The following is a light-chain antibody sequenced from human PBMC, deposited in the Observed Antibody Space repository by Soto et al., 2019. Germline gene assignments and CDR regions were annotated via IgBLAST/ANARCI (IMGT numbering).Light chain of an antibody. CDR3: HQTYITPWM. V-gene: IGKV1-39*01. J-gene: IGKJ1*01. CDR1: QGIGNA. Sequence: DIQMTQSPSSLSASVGDRVSLTCRASQGIGNALGWYQQKPGKAPERLIYAASSLESGVPSRFTGSGSGTDFTLTISSLQPEDFATYFCHQTYITPWMFGQGTKVDTK. CDR2: AAS.